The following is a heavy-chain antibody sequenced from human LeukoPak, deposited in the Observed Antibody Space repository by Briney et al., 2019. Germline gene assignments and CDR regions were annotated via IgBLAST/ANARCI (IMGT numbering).Heavy chain of an antibody. CDR2: ISYDGSNK. CDR3: AKDRAGDFWSGYFLA. J-gene: IGHJ4*02. V-gene: IGHV3-30*18. CDR1: GFTFSNYG. Sequence: GRSLRLSCAASGFTFSNYGMHWVRQAPGKGLEWVAVISYDGSNKYYADSVKGRFTISRDNSKNTLYLQMNSLRAEDTAVYYCAKDRAGDFWSGYFLAWGQGTLVTVSS. D-gene: IGHD3-3*01.